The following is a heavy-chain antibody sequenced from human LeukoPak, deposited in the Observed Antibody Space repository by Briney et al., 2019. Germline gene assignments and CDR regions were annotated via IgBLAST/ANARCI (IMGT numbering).Heavy chain of an antibody. CDR3: AKTASSSWGFFDY. D-gene: IGHD6-13*01. Sequence: GGSLRLSCAASGFTFSDYYMSWIRQAPGKGLEWVSYISSSGSTIYYADSVKGRFTISRDNAKNSLYLQMNSLRAEDTAVYYCAKTASSSWGFFDYWGQGTPVTVSS. CDR2: ISSSGSTI. CDR1: GFTFSDYY. J-gene: IGHJ4*02. V-gene: IGHV3-11*01.